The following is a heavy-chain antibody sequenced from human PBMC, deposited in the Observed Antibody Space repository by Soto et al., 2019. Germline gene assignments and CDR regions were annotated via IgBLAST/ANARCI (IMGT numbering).Heavy chain of an antibody. CDR2: ISGSGGST. Sequence: GGSLRLSCAASVFTFSSYAMSWVRQAPGKGLEWVSAISGSGGSTYYADSVKGRFTISRDNSKNTLYLQMNSLRAGDTAVYYCAKYCSGGSCYPAFEYFQHWGQGTLVTVSS. CDR1: VFTFSSYA. D-gene: IGHD2-15*01. CDR3: AKYCSGGSCYPAFEYFQH. J-gene: IGHJ1*01. V-gene: IGHV3-23*01.